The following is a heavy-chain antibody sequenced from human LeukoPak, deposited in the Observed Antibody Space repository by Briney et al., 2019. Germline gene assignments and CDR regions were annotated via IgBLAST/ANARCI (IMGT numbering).Heavy chain of an antibody. D-gene: IGHD5-12*01. CDR1: GFTFRSYE. J-gene: IGHJ4*02. Sequence: GGSLTLSCTTSGFTFRSYEMSCVRQAPGKGLEGVSYISDVGTTYYADSVKGRFTISRDNAKNSLFLQMNSLRAEDTAVYFCARENSGYDGGFDYWGQGTLVTVSS. V-gene: IGHV3-48*03. CDR3: ARENSGYDGGFDY. CDR2: ISDVGTT.